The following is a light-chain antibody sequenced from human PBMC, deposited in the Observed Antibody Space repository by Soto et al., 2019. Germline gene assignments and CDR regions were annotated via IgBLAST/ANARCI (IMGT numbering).Light chain of an antibody. CDR2: AAS. Sequence: DIQMTQSPSSLSASVGDRVTITCRASQGISNYLAWYQQKPGKVPKLLIYAASTLQSGVPSRFSGSGSGTDFTLIISSLQPEDVATYYCQKYSSAPPFTFGPGTKVDIK. J-gene: IGKJ3*01. CDR3: QKYSSAPPFT. CDR1: QGISNY. V-gene: IGKV1-27*01.